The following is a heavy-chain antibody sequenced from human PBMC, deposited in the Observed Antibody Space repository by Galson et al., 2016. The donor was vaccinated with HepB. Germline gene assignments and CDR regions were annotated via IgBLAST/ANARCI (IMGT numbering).Heavy chain of an antibody. CDR3: ATVGSYTTSSPYYYYYFGMDV. CDR2: FDPEDGET. D-gene: IGHD3-10*01. CDR1: GNSLAELF. V-gene: IGHV1-24*01. J-gene: IGHJ6*04. Sequence: SVKVSCKVSGNSLAELFIHWVRLAPGKGLEWMGGFDPEDGETTYAQKFQGRVSMTEDISTDTGYMELSSRRYDDTAVYYCATVGSYTTSSPYYYYYFGMDVWGKGTTVTASS.